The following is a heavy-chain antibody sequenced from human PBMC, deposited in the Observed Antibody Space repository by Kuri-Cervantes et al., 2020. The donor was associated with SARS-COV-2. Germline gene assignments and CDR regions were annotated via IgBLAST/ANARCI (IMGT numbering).Heavy chain of an antibody. V-gene: IGHV5-51*01. D-gene: IGHD3-16*01. J-gene: IGHJ5*02. CDR1: GYSFTSYW. CDR3: ARRFGTNWFDL. CDR2: IYPGDSDV. Sequence: KVSCKGSGYSFTSYWIGWVRQMPGKGLEWMGSIYPGDSDVAYSPSFQGQVIISADKSISTAYLQWSSLKASDTAIYYCARRFGTNWFDLWGQGTLVTVSS.